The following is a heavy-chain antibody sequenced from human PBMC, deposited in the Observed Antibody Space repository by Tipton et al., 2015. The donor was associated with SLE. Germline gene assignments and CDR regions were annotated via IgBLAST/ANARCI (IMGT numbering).Heavy chain of an antibody. Sequence: TLSLTCAVSGGSFSGYYWSWIRQSPGMGLEWIGNIYESGNSNYNPSLKSRVTISVDASKNQFSLRLTSVTAADTALYYCAREEVTRSYPTPGYYSFNYMDVWGKGTTVTVSS. J-gene: IGHJ6*03. D-gene: IGHD1-26*01. V-gene: IGHV4-59*12. CDR3: AREEVTRSYPTPGYYSFNYMDV. CDR1: GGSFSGYY. CDR2: IYESGNS.